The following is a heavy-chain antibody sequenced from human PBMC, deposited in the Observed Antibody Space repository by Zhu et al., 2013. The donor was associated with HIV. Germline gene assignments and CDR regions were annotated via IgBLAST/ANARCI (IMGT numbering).Heavy chain of an antibody. D-gene: IGHD3-9*01. CDR3: VKEESIYYDIMTGYSSFEM. Sequence: VQLVESGGGVVQPGRSLRLSCAASGFSFGGYAIHWVRQRPGKGLEWVAVASHDGSSQTYADSVKGRFIVSRDNSKSTVYLQMNSLRAEDTAVYYCVKEESIYYDIMTGYSSFEMWGHGTMVTVSS. J-gene: IGHJ3*02. V-gene: IGHV3-30*18. CDR2: ASHDGSSQ. CDR1: GFSFGGYA.